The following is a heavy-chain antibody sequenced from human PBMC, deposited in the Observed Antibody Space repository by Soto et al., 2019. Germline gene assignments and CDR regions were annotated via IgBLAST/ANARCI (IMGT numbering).Heavy chain of an antibody. CDR3: AKKMITFGVFFAYSLPAGLFDI. D-gene: IGHD3-16*01. CDR1: GFTFSSYA. J-gene: IGHJ3*02. Sequence: GGSLRLSCAASGFTFSSYAMSWVRQAPGKGLEWVSAISGSGGSTYYADSVKGRFTISRDNSKNTLYLQMNSLRAEDTAVYYCAKKMITFGVFFAYSLPAGLFDIWAQGTLDPVSS. V-gene: IGHV3-23*01. CDR2: ISGSGGST.